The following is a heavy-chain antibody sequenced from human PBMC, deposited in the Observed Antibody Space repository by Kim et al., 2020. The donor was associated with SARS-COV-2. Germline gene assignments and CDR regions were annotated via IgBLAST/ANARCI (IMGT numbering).Heavy chain of an antibody. CDR2: IIPILGIA. V-gene: IGHV1-69*04. Sequence: SVKVSCKASGGTFSSYAISWVRQAPGQGLEWMGRIIPILGIANYAQKFQGRVTITADKSTSTAYMELSSLRSEDTAVYYCARVGYSSSWFLFDYWGQGTLVTASS. CDR3: ARVGYSSSWFLFDY. D-gene: IGHD6-13*01. J-gene: IGHJ4*02. CDR1: GGTFSSYA.